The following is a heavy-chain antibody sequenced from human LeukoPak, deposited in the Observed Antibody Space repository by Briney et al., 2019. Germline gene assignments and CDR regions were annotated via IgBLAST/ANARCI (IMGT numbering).Heavy chain of an antibody. CDR2: ISSSSSYI. CDR1: GFTFSSYA. Sequence: GGSLRLSCAASGFTFSSYAMSWVRQAPGKGLEWVSSISSSSSYIYYADSVKGRFTISRDNAKNSLYLQMNSLRAEDTAVYYCARDPPPLYYDILTGYYRMVHFDYWGQGTLVTVSS. CDR3: ARDPPPLYYDILTGYYRMVHFDY. J-gene: IGHJ4*02. D-gene: IGHD3-9*01. V-gene: IGHV3-21*01.